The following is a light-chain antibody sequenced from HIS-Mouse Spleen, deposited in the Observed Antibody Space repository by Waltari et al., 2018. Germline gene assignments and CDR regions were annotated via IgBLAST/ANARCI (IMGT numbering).Light chain of an antibody. Sequence: QSALTQPRSVSGSPGQSVTIPCTGTSSDVGGYNYVSWYQQHPGKAPKLMIYDVSKRPSGVPDRVSGSKSCNTASLTISGLQAEDEADYYCCSYAGSYTLVFGGGTKLTVL. J-gene: IGLJ2*01. CDR3: CSYAGSYTLV. CDR2: DVS. CDR1: SSDVGGYNY. V-gene: IGLV2-11*01.